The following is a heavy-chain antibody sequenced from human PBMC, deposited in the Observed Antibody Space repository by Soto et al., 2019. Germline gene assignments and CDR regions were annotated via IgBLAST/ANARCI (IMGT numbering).Heavy chain of an antibody. V-gene: IGHV3-23*01. CDR3: AKDNPTPYSGYDDNDD. Sequence: GGSLRLSCAASGFTFSSYAMSWVRQAPGKGLEWVSAISGSGGSTYYADSVKGRFTISRDNSKNTLYLQMNSLRAEDTAVYYCAKDNPTPYSGYDDNDDWGQGTLVTVSS. CDR2: ISGSGGST. D-gene: IGHD5-12*01. CDR1: GFTFSSYA. J-gene: IGHJ4*02.